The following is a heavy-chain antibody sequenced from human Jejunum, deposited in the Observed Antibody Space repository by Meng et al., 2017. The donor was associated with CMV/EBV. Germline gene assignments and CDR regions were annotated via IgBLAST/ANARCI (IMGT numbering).Heavy chain of an antibody. CDR3: TKDQVLL. Sequence: VDRVESVVGAGRPWMSLCAAFASSVFICITYSMHCIRQAPGKGLEWVAFISYKGDNKYYADSVRGRFTISRDNSKNTLDLQMNSLRTEDTAVYYCTKDQVLLWGQGTLVTVSS. J-gene: IGHJ4*02. D-gene: IGHD3-10*01. V-gene: IGHV3-30*04. CDR1: VFICITYS. CDR2: ISYKGDNK.